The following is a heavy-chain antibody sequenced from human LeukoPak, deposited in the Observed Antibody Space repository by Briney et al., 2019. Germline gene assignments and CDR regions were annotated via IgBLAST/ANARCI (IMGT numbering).Heavy chain of an antibody. CDR3: ARGHPNWGYDY. V-gene: IGHV1-8*01. D-gene: IGHD7-27*01. J-gene: IGHJ4*02. CDR2: MSPNSGDT. CDR1: GYTFTSYD. Sequence: ASVKVSCKASGYTFTSYDFNWVRQATGQRPEWMGWMSPNSGDTGYAQKFQDRVTMTRKTSISTAYMELSSLRSDDTAVYYCARGHPNWGYDYWGPGTLVTVSS.